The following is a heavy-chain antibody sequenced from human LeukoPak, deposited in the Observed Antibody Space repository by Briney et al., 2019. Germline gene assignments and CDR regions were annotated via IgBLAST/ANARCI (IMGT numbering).Heavy chain of an antibody. J-gene: IGHJ4*02. CDR1: GGTFSSYA. Sequence: GASVKVSCKASGGTFSSYAINWVRQAPGQRLEWMGGIIPIFGTANYAQKFQGRVTITADKSTSTAYMELSSLRSEDTAVYYCARGAAAEAYFDYWGQGTLVTVSS. V-gene: IGHV1-69*06. CDR3: ARGAAAEAYFDY. CDR2: IIPIFGTA. D-gene: IGHD6-13*01.